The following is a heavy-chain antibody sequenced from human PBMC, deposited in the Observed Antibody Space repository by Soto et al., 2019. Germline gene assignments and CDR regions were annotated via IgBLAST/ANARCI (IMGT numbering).Heavy chain of an antibody. CDR1: GGPFSSYA. D-gene: IGHD3-3*01. CDR2: IIPIFGTA. V-gene: IGHV1-69*13. Sequence: GASVKVSCKASGGPFSSYAISWLRQAPAQGLEWMGGIIPIFGTANYAQKFQGRVTITADESTSTAYMELSSLRSEDTAVYYCARSAVLEWLQQFGMDVWGQGTTVNVSS. CDR3: ARSAVLEWLQQFGMDV. J-gene: IGHJ6*02.